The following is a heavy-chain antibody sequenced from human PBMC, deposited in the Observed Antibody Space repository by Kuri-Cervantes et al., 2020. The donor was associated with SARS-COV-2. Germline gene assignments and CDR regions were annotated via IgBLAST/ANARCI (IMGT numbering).Heavy chain of an antibody. CDR1: GHTFTSYY. D-gene: IGHD6-13*01. CDR3: ARAQEHNAQQLAGVDY. Sequence: ASVKVSCKASGHTFTSYYMHWVRQAPGQGLEWMGIINPSGGSTSYAQKFQGRVTMTRDTSTSTVYMELSSLRSEDTAVYYCARAQEHNAQQLAGVDYWGQGTLVTVSS. CDR2: INPSGGST. J-gene: IGHJ4*02. V-gene: IGHV1-46*01.